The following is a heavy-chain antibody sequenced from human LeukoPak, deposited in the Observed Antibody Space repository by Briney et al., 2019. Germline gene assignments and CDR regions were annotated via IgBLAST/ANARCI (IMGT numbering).Heavy chain of an antibody. CDR1: GGSISSGSYY. D-gene: IGHD5-18*01. V-gene: IGHV4-61*01. CDR2: IYYSGST. CDR3: ARTEESGYSYRYFGYYYYMDV. J-gene: IGHJ6*03. Sequence: PSETLSLTCTVSGGSISSGSYYWGWIRQPPGKGLEWIGYIYYSGSTHYNPSLKSRVTISVDTSKNQFSLKLSSVTAADTAVYYCARTEESGYSYRYFGYYYYMDVWGKGTTVTVSS.